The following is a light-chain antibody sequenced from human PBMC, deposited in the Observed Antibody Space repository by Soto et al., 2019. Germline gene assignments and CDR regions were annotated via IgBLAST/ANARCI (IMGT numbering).Light chain of an antibody. V-gene: IGKV1-39*01. J-gene: IGKJ2*01. Sequence: DIQMTQSPSSLSASVGDRVTITCRASQSISSYLNWYQQKPGKAPKLLIYAASSLQSGVPSRFSGSGSGTDFTLTISSLQPEDFATYYCQQSYSTQDTFGQGTKREIK. CDR1: QSISSY. CDR2: AAS. CDR3: QQSYSTQDT.